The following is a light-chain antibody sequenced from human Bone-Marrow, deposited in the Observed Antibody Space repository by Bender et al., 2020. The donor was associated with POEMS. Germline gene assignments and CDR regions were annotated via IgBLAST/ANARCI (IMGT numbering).Light chain of an antibody. J-gene: IGLJ2*01. V-gene: IGLV6-57*03. CDR3: QSYGGSDVV. CDR1: SGSIASNF. Sequence: NFMLTQPHSVSESPGKTVTISCTRSSGSIASNFVQWYQQRPGSAPTTVIYEDDERPSGVPDRFSGSIDTSSNSASLTISGLKTEYEADCYCQSYGGSDVVFGGGTKLTVL. CDR2: EDD.